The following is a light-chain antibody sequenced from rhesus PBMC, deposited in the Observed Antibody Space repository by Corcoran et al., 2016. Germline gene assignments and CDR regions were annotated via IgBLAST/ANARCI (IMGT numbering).Light chain of an antibody. Sequence: EIVMTQSPATLSLSPGERATLSCRASQSVSSSLAWYQQKPGQPPRLLISGVSTRATGIPERFSGSGSGTDFTRTISSLEPEDVAVYYCLQHTNWPLTFGGGTKVELK. V-gene: IGKV3-24*01. CDR3: LQHTNWPLT. J-gene: IGKJ4*01. CDR2: GVS. CDR1: QSVSSS.